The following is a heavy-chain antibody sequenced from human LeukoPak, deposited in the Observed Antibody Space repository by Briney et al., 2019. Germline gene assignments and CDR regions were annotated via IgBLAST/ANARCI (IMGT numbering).Heavy chain of an antibody. J-gene: IGHJ5*02. Sequence: NPSQTLSLTCTVSGGSISSGSYYWSWIRQPAGKGLEWIGRIYTSGSTNYNPSLKSRVTISEDTSKNQFSLKLSSVTAADTPVYYCAGYCSSTSCLAAFDPWGQGTLVTVSS. D-gene: IGHD2-2*01. CDR3: AGYCSSTSCLAAFDP. V-gene: IGHV4-61*02. CDR2: IYTSGST. CDR1: GGSISSGSYY.